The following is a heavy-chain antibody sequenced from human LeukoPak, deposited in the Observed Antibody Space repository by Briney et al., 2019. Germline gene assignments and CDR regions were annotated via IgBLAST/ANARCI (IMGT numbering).Heavy chain of an antibody. D-gene: IGHD6-19*01. CDR3: AREEWLVGGNFDY. CDR1: GYTFTSYD. CDR2: MNPNSGNT. J-gene: IGHJ4*02. V-gene: IGHV1-8*01. Sequence: ASVKVSCKASGYTFTSYDINWERQATGQGLEWMGWMNPNSGNTGYAQKFQGRVTMTRNTSISTAYMELSSLRSEDTAVYYCAREEWLVGGNFDYWGQGTLVTVSS.